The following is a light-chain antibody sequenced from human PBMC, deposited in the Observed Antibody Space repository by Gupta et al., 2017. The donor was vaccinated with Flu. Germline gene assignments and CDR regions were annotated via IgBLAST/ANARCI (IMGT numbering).Light chain of an antibody. J-gene: IGKJ4*01. Sequence: PATLSVSPGERGTLSCRASQGIGSSLAWYQQNPGQAPRLLIYAASTRATGVPDRFSACGSGTDFTLTISSLQPEDFAIYYCQQYSKWPITFGGGTKVEIK. V-gene: IGKV3-15*01. CDR2: AAS. CDR3: QQYSKWPIT. CDR1: QGIGSS.